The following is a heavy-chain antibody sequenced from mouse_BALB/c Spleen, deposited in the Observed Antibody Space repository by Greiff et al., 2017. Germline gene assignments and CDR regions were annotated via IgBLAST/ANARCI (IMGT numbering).Heavy chain of an antibody. CDR3: ARDYGNYYYAMDY. Sequence: VQLHQSGPELVKPGASVKMSCKASGYTFTSYVMHWVKQKPGQGLEWIGYINPYNDGTKYNEKFKGKATLTSDKSSSTAYMELSSLTSEDSAVYYCARDYGNYYYAMDYWGQGTSVTVSA. CDR2: INPYNDGT. V-gene: IGHV1-14*01. J-gene: IGHJ4*01. D-gene: IGHD2-1*01. CDR1: GYTFTSYV.